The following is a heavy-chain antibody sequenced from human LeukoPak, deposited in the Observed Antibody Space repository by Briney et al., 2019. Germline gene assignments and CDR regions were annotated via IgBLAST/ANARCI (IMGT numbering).Heavy chain of an antibody. J-gene: IGHJ4*02. CDR3: ARGNHYYDSSGYAY. CDR1: GGSISSYY. V-gene: IGHV4-59*01. Sequence: PSETLSLNCTVSGGSISSYYWSWIRQPPGKGLEWIGYIYYSGSTNYNPSLKSRVTISVDTSKNQCSLKLSCVTAADTAVYYCARGNHYYDSSGYAYWGQGTLVTVSS. CDR2: IYYSGST. D-gene: IGHD3-22*01.